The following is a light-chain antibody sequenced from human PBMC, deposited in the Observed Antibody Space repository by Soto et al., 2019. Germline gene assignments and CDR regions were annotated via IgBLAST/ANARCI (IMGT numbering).Light chain of an antibody. J-gene: IGLJ1*01. CDR1: SSNIGAGYD. V-gene: IGLV1-40*01. CDR2: GNI. Sequence: VLTQPPSVSGAPGQRVTISCTGSSSNIGAGYDVHWYQQRPGTAPKLLIFGNINRPSGVPDRFSGSKSGTSAPLAITGLQAEDEGDYYCQSYDSALSARYVFGTGTKGTVL. CDR3: QSYDSALSARYV.